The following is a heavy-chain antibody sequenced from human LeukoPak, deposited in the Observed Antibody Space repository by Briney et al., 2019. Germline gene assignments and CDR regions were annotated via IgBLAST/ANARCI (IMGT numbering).Heavy chain of an antibody. Sequence: GGSLRLSCAASGFTVSSNYMSWVRQAPGKGLEWVSIMYTSGSTYYADSVKGRFTISRDDSDNTLYLQMNRLRADDTAVYYCAKGDFDYWGQGTLVTVSP. CDR2: MYTSGST. CDR3: AKGDFDY. J-gene: IGHJ4*02. V-gene: IGHV3-53*01. CDR1: GFTVSSNY.